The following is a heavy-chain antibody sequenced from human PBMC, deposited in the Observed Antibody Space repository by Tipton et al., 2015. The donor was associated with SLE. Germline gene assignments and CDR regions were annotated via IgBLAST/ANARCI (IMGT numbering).Heavy chain of an antibody. J-gene: IGHJ6*02. CDR3: AFGIAAAAYYYYGMDV. D-gene: IGHD6-13*01. CDR1: GFTFSSYG. CDR2: IRYDGSNK. V-gene: IGHV3-30*02. Sequence: SLRLSCAASGFTFSSYGIHWVRQAPGKGLEWVAFIRYDGSNKYYADSVKGRFTISRDNSKNTLYLQMNSLRAEDTAVYYCAFGIAAAAYYYYGMDVWGQGTTVTVSS.